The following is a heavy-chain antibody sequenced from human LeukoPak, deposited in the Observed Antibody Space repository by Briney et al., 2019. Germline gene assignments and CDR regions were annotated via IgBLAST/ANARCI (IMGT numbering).Heavy chain of an antibody. CDR2: IIPIFGTA. Sequence: SVKVSCKASGGTFSSYAISWVRQAPGQGLEWMGGIIPIFGTANYAQKFQGRVTITTDESTSTAYMELSRLRSEETAVYYCVAACFSPNREYYFDYWGQGTLVTVSS. J-gene: IGHJ4*02. D-gene: IGHD2-21*01. CDR1: GGTFSSYA. V-gene: IGHV1-69*05. CDR3: VAACFSPNREYYFDY.